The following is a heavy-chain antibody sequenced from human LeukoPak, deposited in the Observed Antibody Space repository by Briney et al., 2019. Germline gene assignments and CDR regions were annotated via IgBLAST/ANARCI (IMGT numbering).Heavy chain of an antibody. V-gene: IGHV3-21*01. J-gene: IGHJ4*02. Sequence: GGSLRLSCAASGFTFSSYSMNWVRRAPGKGLEWVSSISSGSSYIYYAGSVKGRFTIFRDNAKNSLYLQMNSLRAEDTAVYYCASDSGSYWGGYYFDYWGQGTLVTVSS. CDR1: GFTFSSYS. CDR2: ISSGSSYI. D-gene: IGHD1-26*01. CDR3: ASDSGSYWGGYYFDY.